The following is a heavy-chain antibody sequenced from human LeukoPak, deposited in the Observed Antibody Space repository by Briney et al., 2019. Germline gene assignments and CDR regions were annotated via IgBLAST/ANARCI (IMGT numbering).Heavy chain of an antibody. CDR2: ISWDGGST. J-gene: IGHJ3*02. D-gene: IGHD3-10*01. CDR1: GFTFNDYA. CDR3: AKDIRAGAYAFDI. V-gene: IGHV3-43D*04. Sequence: GGSLRLSCAASGFTFNDYAMHWVRQAQGKGLEWVSLISWDGGSTYYADSVKGRFTISRDNSKNSLYLQMNSLRAEDTALYYCAKDIRAGAYAFDIWGQGTMVTVSS.